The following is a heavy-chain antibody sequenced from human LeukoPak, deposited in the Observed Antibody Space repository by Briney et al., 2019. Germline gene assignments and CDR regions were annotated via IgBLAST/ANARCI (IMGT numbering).Heavy chain of an antibody. D-gene: IGHD2-2*01. V-gene: IGHV3-15*01. CDR1: GFTFSNAW. CDR2: IKSKTDGGTT. Sequence: GGSLRLSCAASGFTFSNAWMSWVRQAPGKGLEWVGRIKSKTDGGTTDYAAPVKGRFTISRDDSKNTLYLQMNSLKTEDTAVYYCTTDWRYCSSTSCYRAFDIWGQGTMVTVSS. J-gene: IGHJ3*02. CDR3: TTDWRYCSSTSCYRAFDI.